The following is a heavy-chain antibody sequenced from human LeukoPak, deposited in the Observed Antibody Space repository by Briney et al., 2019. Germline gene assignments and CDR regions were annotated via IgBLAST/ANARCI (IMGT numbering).Heavy chain of an antibody. CDR2: ISWNSGSI. V-gene: IGHV3-9*01. CDR1: AFTFSSYW. D-gene: IGHD4/OR15-4a*01. Sequence: GGSLRLSCAASAFTFSSYWMHWVRQAPGKGLEWVSGISWNSGSIGYADSVKGRFTISRDNAKNSPYLQMNSLRAEDTALYYCALSRYGAGYYYFDYWGQGTLVTVSS. J-gene: IGHJ4*02. CDR3: ALSRYGAGYYYFDY.